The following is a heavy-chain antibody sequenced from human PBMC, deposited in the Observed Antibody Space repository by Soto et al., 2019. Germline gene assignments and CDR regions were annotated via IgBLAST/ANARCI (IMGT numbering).Heavy chain of an antibody. D-gene: IGHD6-13*01. CDR3: ARYRREAVAGYTLDN. CDR1: GGSIRSNY. V-gene: IGHV4-59*01. J-gene: IGHJ4*02. Sequence: SETLSLTCTVSGGSIRSNYWTWIRQPPGQGLEWIGYVYNSGSPNYNPSLKSRVTISEDTSKSQFSLKVNSMTAADTAVYYCARYRREAVAGYTLDNWGQGILVTVSS. CDR2: VYNSGSP.